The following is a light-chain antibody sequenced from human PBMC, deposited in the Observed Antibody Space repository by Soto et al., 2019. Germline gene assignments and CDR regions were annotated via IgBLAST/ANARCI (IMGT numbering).Light chain of an antibody. Sequence: QSALTQPASVSGSPGQSITISCTGTSSDVGGSNHVSWYQHHPGKVPKVIIYEVNFRPSGVSNRFSGSKSGYTASLTISGLQAEDEADYYCCSYVGGYSYVFGIGTKVTVL. CDR2: EVN. J-gene: IGLJ1*01. CDR1: SSDVGGSNH. CDR3: CSYVGGYSYV. V-gene: IGLV2-14*01.